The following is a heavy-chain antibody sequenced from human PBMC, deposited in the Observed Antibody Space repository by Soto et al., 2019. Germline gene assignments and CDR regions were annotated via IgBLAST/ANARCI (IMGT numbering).Heavy chain of an antibody. CDR1: GFTFSSYA. CDR2: ISYDGSNK. V-gene: IGHV3-30-3*01. Sequence: QVQLVESGGGVVQPGRSLRLSCAASGFTFSSYAMHWVRQAPGKGLEWVAVISYDGSNKYYADSVKGRFTISRDNSKNTLYLQMNSLRAEDTAVYYCARDRQSSSWFYYYYYGMDVWGQGTTVTVSS. CDR3: ARDRQSSSWFYYYYYGMDV. J-gene: IGHJ6*02. D-gene: IGHD6-13*01.